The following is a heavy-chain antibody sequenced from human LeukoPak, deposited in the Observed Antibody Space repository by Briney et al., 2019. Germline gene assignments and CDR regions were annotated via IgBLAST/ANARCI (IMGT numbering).Heavy chain of an antibody. D-gene: IGHD2-8*01. Sequence: PGGSLRLSCAASGFTFSSYAMSWVRQAPGKGLEWVSAISGSGGITYYADSVKGRFTISRDNSKNTLYLQMNSLRAEDTAVYYCAKPPGFYCTNGVCYFDYWGQGTLVTVSS. V-gene: IGHV3-23*01. CDR3: AKPPGFYCTNGVCYFDY. J-gene: IGHJ4*02. CDR1: GFTFSSYA. CDR2: ISGSGGIT.